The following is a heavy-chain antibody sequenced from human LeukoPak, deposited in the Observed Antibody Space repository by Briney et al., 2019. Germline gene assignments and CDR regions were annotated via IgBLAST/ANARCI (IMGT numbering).Heavy chain of an antibody. J-gene: IGHJ4*02. D-gene: IGHD6-19*01. V-gene: IGHV3-30*18. CDR2: ISSDGSNK. Sequence: RSLRLSCAASGFTFSAFGMHWVRQAPGKGLAWVAVISSDGSNKYYTDSVKGRFTISRDNSKNTLYMEMNSLRPEDTAVYYCAKSRLYSSGSTDYWGQGTLVTVSS. CDR1: GFTFSAFG. CDR3: AKSRLYSSGSTDY.